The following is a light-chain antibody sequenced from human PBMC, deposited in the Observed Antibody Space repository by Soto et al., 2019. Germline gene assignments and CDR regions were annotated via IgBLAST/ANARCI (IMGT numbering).Light chain of an antibody. CDR1: QGINNL. CDR3: QQSYSTPSIT. V-gene: IGKV1-17*01. Sequence: DIQMTQSPSSLSASVGDRVTITCRASQGINNLLGWYQQGPGKAPKRLIYAASNLEGGVPSRFSGSGSGTEFTLTISSLQPENFATYYCQQSYSTPSITFGQGTRLEIK. J-gene: IGKJ5*01. CDR2: AAS.